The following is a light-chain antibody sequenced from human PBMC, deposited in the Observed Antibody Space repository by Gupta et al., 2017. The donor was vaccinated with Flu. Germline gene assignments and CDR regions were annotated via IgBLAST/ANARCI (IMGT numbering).Light chain of an antibody. V-gene: IGKV3-15*01. J-gene: IGKJ1*01. CDR1: QSVSSN. Sequence: EVVMTQSPATLSMSPGERATLSCRASQSVSSNLAWYQQKPGQAPRLLIFEASGRATGIPVRFSGSGSGTDFTLTISSLQSEDFAVYYCHQYDDWPQTFGQGTKVEIK. CDR2: EAS. CDR3: HQYDDWPQT.